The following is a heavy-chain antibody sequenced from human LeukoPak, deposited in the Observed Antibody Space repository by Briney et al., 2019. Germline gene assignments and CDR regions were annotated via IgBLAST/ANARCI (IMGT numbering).Heavy chain of an antibody. CDR3: ARVEMYSSSGLFDY. V-gene: IGHV1-2*02. D-gene: IGHD6-6*01. CDR2: INPNSGGT. J-gene: IGHJ4*02. CDR1: GYTFTGYY. Sequence: ASVKVSCKASGYTFTGYYMHWVRQAPGRGLEWMGWINPNSGGTNCRVTMTRDTSISTAYMELSRLRSDDTAVYYCARVEMYSSSGLFDYWGQGTLVTVSS.